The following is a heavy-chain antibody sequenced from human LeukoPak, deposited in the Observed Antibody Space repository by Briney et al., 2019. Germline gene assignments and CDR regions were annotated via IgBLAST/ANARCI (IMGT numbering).Heavy chain of an antibody. CDR2: IRSKAYGGTT. CDR1: GFTFSSYS. Sequence: GGSLRLSCAASGFTFSSYSMNWVRQAPGKGLEWVGFIRSKAYGGTTEYAASVKGRFTISRDDSKSIAYLQMNSLKTEDTAVYYCTRDWGVYSNYLAYWGQGTLVTVSS. V-gene: IGHV3-49*04. D-gene: IGHD4-11*01. J-gene: IGHJ4*02. CDR3: TRDWGVYSNYLAY.